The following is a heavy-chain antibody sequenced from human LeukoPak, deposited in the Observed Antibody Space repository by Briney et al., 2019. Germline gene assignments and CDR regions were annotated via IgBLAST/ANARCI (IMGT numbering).Heavy chain of an antibody. CDR1: GGSFSGDY. J-gene: IGHJ6*02. V-gene: IGHV4-34*01. D-gene: IGHD2-2*01. CDR2: INHSGST. CDR3: ARGPHIVVVPAARNGMDV. Sequence: PSETLSLTRAVYGGSFSGDYWSWIRQPPGKGLEWIGEINHSGSTNYNPSLKSRVTISVDTSKNQFSLKLSSVTAADTAVYYCARGPHIVVVPAARNGMDVWGQGTTVTVSS.